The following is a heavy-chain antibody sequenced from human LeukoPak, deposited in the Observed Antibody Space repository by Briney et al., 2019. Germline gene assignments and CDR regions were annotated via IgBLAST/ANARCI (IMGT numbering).Heavy chain of an antibody. CDR3: ATDRARGYYDFWSGYWY. V-gene: IGHV1-18*01. CDR2: ISAYNGNT. CDR1: GYTFTSYG. J-gene: IGHJ4*02. D-gene: IGHD3-3*01. Sequence: ASVKVSCKASGYTFTSYGISWVRQAPGQGLEWMGWISAYNGNTNYAQKLQGRVTMTTDTSTSTAYMELRSLRSDDTAVYYCATDRARGYYDFWSGYWYWGQGTLVTVSS.